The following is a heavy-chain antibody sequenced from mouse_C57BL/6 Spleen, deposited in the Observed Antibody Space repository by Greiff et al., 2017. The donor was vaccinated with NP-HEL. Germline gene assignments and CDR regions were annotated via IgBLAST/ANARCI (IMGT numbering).Heavy chain of an antibody. CDR2: ISSGGSYT. CDR3: ARHEEDCSSYEDAMDY. J-gene: IGHJ4*01. Sequence: EVKLVESGGDLVKPGGSLKLSCAASGFTFSSYGMSWVRQTPDKGLEWVATISSGGSYTYYPDSVKGRFTISRDNAKSTLYLQMSSLKSEDTAMYYCARHEEDCSSYEDAMDYWGQGTSVTVSA. V-gene: IGHV5-6*01. CDR1: GFTFSSYG. D-gene: IGHD1-1*01.